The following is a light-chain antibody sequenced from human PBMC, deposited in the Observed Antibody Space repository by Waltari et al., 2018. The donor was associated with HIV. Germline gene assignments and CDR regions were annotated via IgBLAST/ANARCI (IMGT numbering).Light chain of an antibody. Sequence: QSVLPQPPSASGTPGQWVTISCSGSNSNFGTNYVSWYQQCQGPAPKLLIYRNMQRPSGVPDRFSGSKSGTSASLAISGLRSDDEANYYCATWDDSLSLWVFGGGTKLTVL. V-gene: IGLV1-47*01. CDR1: NSNFGTNY. CDR2: RNM. J-gene: IGLJ3*02. CDR3: ATWDDSLSLWV.